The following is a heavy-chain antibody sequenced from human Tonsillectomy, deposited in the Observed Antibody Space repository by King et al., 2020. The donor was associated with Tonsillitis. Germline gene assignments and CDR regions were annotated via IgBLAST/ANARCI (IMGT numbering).Heavy chain of an antibody. CDR2: IYFGGST. D-gene: IGHD6-13*01. CDR1: GGYISSYY. V-gene: IGHV4-59*01. Sequence: MQLQESGTGLVKPSETLSLTCTVSGGYISSYYWSWIRQPPGKGLEWIGYIYFGGSTNYNPSLKSRVTISVDTSKNQFSLKLNSVTAADTAVYYCARGGSGSWAFIDYWGLGTLVTVSS. J-gene: IGHJ4*02. CDR3: ARGGSGSWAFIDY.